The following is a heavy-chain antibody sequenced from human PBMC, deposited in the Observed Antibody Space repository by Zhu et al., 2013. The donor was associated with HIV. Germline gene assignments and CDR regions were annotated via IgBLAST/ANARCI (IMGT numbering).Heavy chain of an antibody. J-gene: IGHJ4*02. V-gene: IGHV1-18*01. CDR3: ARDLATYYYDSSGPKFNT. CDR2: INAYNGDT. D-gene: IGHD3-22*01. CDR1: GYTFTFYG. Sequence: QVQLVQSGAEVKKPGASVKVSCKASGYTFTFYGISWVRQAPGQGLEWMGYINAYNGDTNYAQKFQGRVTMTTDTSTRTAYMELRSLRSDDTAVYYCARDLATYYYDSSGPKFNTGDQGTLVTVSS.